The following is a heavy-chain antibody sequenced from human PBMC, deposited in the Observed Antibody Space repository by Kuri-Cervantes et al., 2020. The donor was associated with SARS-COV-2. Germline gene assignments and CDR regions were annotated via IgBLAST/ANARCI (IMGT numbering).Heavy chain of an antibody. CDR2: IRYDGSNK. Sequence: GGSLRLSCAASGFTFSSYGMHWVRQAPGKGLEWVAFIRYDGSNKYYADSVKGRFTISRDNSKNTLYLQMNSLRAEDTAVYYCAKGALTGLIGVLDAFDIWGQGTMVTVSS. V-gene: IGHV3-30*02. J-gene: IGHJ3*02. CDR1: GFTFSSYG. D-gene: IGHD3-10*01. CDR3: AKGALTGLIGVLDAFDI.